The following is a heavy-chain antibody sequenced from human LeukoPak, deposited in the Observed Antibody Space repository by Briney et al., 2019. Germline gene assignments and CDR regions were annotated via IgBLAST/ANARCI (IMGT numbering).Heavy chain of an antibody. CDR1: GESFSGYY. J-gene: IGHJ4*02. Sequence: PSETLSLTCAVYGESFSGYYWSWIRQPPGKGLEWIGEINHSGSTNYNPSLKSRVTISVDTSKNQFSLKLSSVTAADTAVYYCARWVYGRDRTVYFDYWGQGTLVTVSS. CDR3: ARWVYGRDRTVYFDY. CDR2: INHSGST. D-gene: IGHD2-8*01. V-gene: IGHV4-34*01.